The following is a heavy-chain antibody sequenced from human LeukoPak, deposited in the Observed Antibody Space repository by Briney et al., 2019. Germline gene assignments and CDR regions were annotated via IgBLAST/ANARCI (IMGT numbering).Heavy chain of an antibody. CDR3: ARGKCYDFWSGYYGSSYYYYYYGMDV. V-gene: IGHV1-8*01. D-gene: IGHD3-3*01. Sequence: ASVKVSCKASGYTLTSYDINWVRQATGQGLEWMGWMNPNSGNTGYAQKFQGRVTMTRNTSISTAYMELSSLRSEDTAVYYCARGKCYDFWSGYYGSSYYYYYYGMDVWGQGTTVTVSS. CDR2: MNPNSGNT. CDR1: GYTLTSYD. J-gene: IGHJ6*02.